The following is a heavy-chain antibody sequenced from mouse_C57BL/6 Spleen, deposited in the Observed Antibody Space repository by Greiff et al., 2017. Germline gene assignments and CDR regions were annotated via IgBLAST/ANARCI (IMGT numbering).Heavy chain of an antibody. J-gene: IGHJ4*01. CDR2: IWSDGST. Sequence: QVQLKESGPGLVAPSQSLSITCTVSGFSLTSSGVHWVRQPPGKGLEWLVVIWSDGSTTYNSALKSRLSISKDNSKSQVFLKMNSLQTDDTAMYYCARHRPIYYYGSSYEDAMDYWGQGTSVTVSS. CDR1: GFSLTSSG. CDR3: ARHRPIYYYGSSYEDAMDY. V-gene: IGHV2-6-1*01. D-gene: IGHD1-1*01.